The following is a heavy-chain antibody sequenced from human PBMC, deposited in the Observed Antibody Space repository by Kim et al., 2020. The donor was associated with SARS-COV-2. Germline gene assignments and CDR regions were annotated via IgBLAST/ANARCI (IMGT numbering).Heavy chain of an antibody. D-gene: IGHD6-13*01. CDR1: GGSFSGYY. CDR3: ARGPIAAAELSSYYYYGMDV. J-gene: IGHJ6*02. Sequence: SETLSLTCAVYGGSFSGYYWSWIRQPPGKGLEWIGEINHSGSTNYNPSLKSRVTISVDTSKNQFSLKLSSVTAADTAVYYCARGPIAAAELSSYYYYGMDVWGQGTTVTVSS. CDR2: INHSGST. V-gene: IGHV4-34*01.